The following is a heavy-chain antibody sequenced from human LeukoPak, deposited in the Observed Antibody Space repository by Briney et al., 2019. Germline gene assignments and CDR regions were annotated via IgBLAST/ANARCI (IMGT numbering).Heavy chain of an antibody. CDR1: GYTFTGYY. J-gene: IGHJ6*03. D-gene: IGHD5-12*01. V-gene: IGHV1-2*02. CDR3: AREWHLYYYYYMDV. CDR2: INPNSGGT. Sequence: ASVKVSCKASGYTFTGYYMHWVRQAPGQGLEWMGWINPNSGGTNYAQKFQGRVTMTRDTSISTAYMELSRLRSDDTAVYYCAREWHLYYYYYMDVWGKGTTVTVSS.